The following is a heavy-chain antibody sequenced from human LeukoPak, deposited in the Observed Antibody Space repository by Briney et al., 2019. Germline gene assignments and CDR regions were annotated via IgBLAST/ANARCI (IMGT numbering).Heavy chain of an antibody. CDR2: IRYDGSNK. CDR3: ANPKGYYDSSALIGGY. Sequence: GGSLRLSCAASGYTFSSYGMHWVRQAPGKGLEWVAFIRYDGSNKYYADSVKGRFTISRDNSKNTLYLQMNSLRAEDTAVYYCANPKGYYDSSALIGGYWGQGTLVTVSS. D-gene: IGHD3-22*01. J-gene: IGHJ4*02. V-gene: IGHV3-30*02. CDR1: GYTFSSYG.